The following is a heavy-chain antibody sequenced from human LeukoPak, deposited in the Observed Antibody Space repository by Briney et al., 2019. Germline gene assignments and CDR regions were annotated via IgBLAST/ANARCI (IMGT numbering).Heavy chain of an antibody. CDR1: GGSFSGYY. Sequence: SETLSLTCAVYGGSFSGYYWSWIRQPPGKGLEWIGEINHSGSTNYNPSLKSRVTISVDTSKNQFSLKLSSVTAANTAVYYCARKTYDSSGLILHPGVFDIWGQGTVVTVSS. CDR3: ARKTYDSSGLILHPGVFDI. J-gene: IGHJ3*02. D-gene: IGHD3-22*01. V-gene: IGHV4-34*01. CDR2: INHSGST.